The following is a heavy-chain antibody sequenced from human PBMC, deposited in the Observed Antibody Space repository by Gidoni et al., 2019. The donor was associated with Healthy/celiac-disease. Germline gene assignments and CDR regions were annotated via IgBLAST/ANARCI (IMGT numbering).Heavy chain of an antibody. J-gene: IGHJ4*02. V-gene: IGHV3-23*01. D-gene: IGHD6-13*01. CDR1: GFTFSSYA. CDR2: ISGSGGST. CDR3: AKSHLDSSWYWD. Sequence: EVQLLESGGGLVQPGGSLRLSCAASGFTFSSYARSWVRQAPGKGLEWVSAISGSGGSTYYADSVKGRFTISRDNSKNTLYLQMNSLRAEDTAVYYCAKSHLDSSWYWDWGQGTLVTVSS.